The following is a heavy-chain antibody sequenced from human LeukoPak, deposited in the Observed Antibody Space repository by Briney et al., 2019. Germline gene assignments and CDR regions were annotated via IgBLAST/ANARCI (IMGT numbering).Heavy chain of an antibody. D-gene: IGHD3-22*01. CDR1: GGSIGSYY. CDR2: IYYSGST. V-gene: IGHV4-59*01. CDR3: ARGDRYYYDSSGSLDY. J-gene: IGHJ4*02. Sequence: SETLSLTCTVSGGSIGSYYWSWIRQPPGKGLEWIGYIYYSGSTNYNPSLKSRVTMSVDTSKNQFSLKLSSVTAADTAVYYCARGDRYYYDSSGSLDYWGQGTLVTVSS.